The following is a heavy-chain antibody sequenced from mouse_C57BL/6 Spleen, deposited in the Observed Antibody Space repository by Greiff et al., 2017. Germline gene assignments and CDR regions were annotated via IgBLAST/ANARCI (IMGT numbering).Heavy chain of an antibody. Sequence: EVKLMESGGDLVKPGGSLKLSCAASGFTFSSYGMSWVRQTPDKRLEWVATISSGGSYTYYPDSVKGRFPISRDNAKNTLYLQMSSLKSEDTAMYYCARQHYDYDGSSWFAYWGQGTLVTVSA. CDR2: ISSGGSYT. CDR1: GFTFSSYG. V-gene: IGHV5-6*01. CDR3: ARQHYDYDGSSWFAY. J-gene: IGHJ3*01. D-gene: IGHD2-4*01.